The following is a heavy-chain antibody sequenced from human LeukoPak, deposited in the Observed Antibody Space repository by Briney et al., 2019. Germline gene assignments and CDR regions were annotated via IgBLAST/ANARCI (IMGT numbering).Heavy chain of an antibody. J-gene: IGHJ4*02. Sequence: GGSLRLSCAASGFTFSSYSMNWVRQAPGKGLEWVSSISTTSSYIFYADSVKGRFTISRDNAKNSLYLQMDSLRAEDTALYYCAKDPRRYSRTGGYFDYWGQGTLVTVSS. CDR2: ISTTSSYI. CDR3: AKDPRRYSRTGGYFDY. CDR1: GFTFSSYS. D-gene: IGHD6-13*01. V-gene: IGHV3-21*01.